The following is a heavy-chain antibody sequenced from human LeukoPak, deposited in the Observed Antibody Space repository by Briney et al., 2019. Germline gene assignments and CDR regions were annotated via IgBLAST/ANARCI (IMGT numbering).Heavy chain of an antibody. D-gene: IGHD2-2*01. Sequence: PGGSLRLSCAASGFTFSSYGMHWVRQAPGKGLEWVAVISYDGINKYYADSVKGRFTISRDNSKNTLYLQMNSLRAEDTAMYYCATVGIPAATRSWFDPWGQGTLVTVSS. V-gene: IGHV3-30*03. CDR3: ATVGIPAATRSWFDP. J-gene: IGHJ5*02. CDR2: ISYDGINK. CDR1: GFTFSSYG.